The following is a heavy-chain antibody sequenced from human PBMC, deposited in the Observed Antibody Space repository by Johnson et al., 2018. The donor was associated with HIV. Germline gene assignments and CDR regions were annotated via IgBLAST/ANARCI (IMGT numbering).Heavy chain of an antibody. D-gene: IGHD2-21*01. Sequence: VQLVESGGGLVQPGGSLRLSCAASGIIVTGNFMSWVRQAPGKGLEWVSVISGGGGSTYYADSVKGQFTISRDNSKNTLYLQMNSLRAEDTAVYYCAKTYSEGEVRDAFDIWGQGTRVTVSS. CDR1: GIIVTGNF. V-gene: IGHV3-23*04. CDR3: AKTYSEGEVRDAFDI. J-gene: IGHJ3*02. CDR2: ISGGGGST.